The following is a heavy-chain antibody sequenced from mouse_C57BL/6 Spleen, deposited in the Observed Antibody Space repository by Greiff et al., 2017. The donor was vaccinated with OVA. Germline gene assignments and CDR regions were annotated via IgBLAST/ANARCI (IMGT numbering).Heavy chain of an antibody. J-gene: IGHJ4*01. D-gene: IGHD2-5*01. CDR2: ISDGGNYT. CDR3: ARDYSNYPYAMDY. CDR1: GFTFSSYA. Sequence: EVKLVESGGGLVKPGGSLKLSCAASGFTFSSYAMSWVRQTPEKRLEWVATISDGGNYTYYPDNVKGRFTISRDNAKNNLYLQMSHLKSEDTAMYYCARDYSNYPYAMDYWGQGTSVTVSS. V-gene: IGHV5-4*03.